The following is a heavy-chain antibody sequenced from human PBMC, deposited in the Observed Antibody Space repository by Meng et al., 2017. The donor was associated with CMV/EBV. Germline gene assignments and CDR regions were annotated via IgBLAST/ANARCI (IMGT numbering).Heavy chain of an antibody. D-gene: IGHD6-25*01. J-gene: IGHJ3*02. CDR3: ATEGGSGYGGLDI. V-gene: IGHV1-69*02. Sequence: SVTVSCKASGGSFSSYTISWVRQAPGQGLEWMGRIIPILGIANYAQKFQGRVTITADKSTSTAYMELSRLRSEDTAVYYCATEGGSGYGGLDIWGQGTMVTVSS. CDR1: GGSFSSYT. CDR2: IIPILGIA.